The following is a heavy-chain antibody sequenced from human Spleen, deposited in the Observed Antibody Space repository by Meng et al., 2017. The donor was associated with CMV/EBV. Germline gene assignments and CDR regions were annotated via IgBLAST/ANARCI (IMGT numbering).Heavy chain of an antibody. CDR1: GFTFNSYS. CDR2: ISSSSSYI. V-gene: IGHV3-21*01. CDR3: ARASKGPVRYYYYGMDV. Sequence: GESLKISCAASGFTFNSYSMNWVRQAPGKGLEWVSSISSSSSYIYYADSVKGRFTISRDNAKNSLYLQMNSLRAEDTAVYYCARASKGPVRYYYYGMDVWGQGTTVTVSS. J-gene: IGHJ6*02.